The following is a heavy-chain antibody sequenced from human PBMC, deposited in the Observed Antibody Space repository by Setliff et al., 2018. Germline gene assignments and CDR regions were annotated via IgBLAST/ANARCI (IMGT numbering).Heavy chain of an antibody. Sequence: ASVKVSCKASSYTFSSYGISWVRQAPGQGLEWMGWISAYNGDTNYAQNLQGRVTMTTDTSTSTAYMELRSLRSDDTAVYYCARDRRNIVVAVVNAAFDLWGQGTVVTVSS. CDR2: ISAYNGDT. V-gene: IGHV1-18*01. J-gene: IGHJ3*01. D-gene: IGHD2-15*01. CDR3: ARDRRNIVVAVVNAAFDL. CDR1: SYTFSSYG.